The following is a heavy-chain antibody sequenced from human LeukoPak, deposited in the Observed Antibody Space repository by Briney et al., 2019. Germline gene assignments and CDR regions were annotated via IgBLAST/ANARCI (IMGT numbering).Heavy chain of an antibody. CDR3: ARDLLFGATSYFDQ. CDR2: IGRNFLYFSSTK. D-gene: IGHD2-15*01. V-gene: IGHV3-48*01. Sequence: SGGSLRLSCAASGLTFRNYNFNWVGQAPGKGLEWVSYIGRNFLYFSSTKHYADSVRGRFTISRDDPKNSLYLEINGLRAEDTAVYYCARDLLFGATSYFDQWGQGAPVTVSS. J-gene: IGHJ4*02. CDR1: GLTFRNYN.